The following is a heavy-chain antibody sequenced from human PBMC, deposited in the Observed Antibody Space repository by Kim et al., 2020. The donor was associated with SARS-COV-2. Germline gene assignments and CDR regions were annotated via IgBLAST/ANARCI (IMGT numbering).Heavy chain of an antibody. D-gene: IGHD6-19*01. V-gene: IGHV3-15*01. CDR3: ITEGIEVPNSSIDH. J-gene: IGHJ4*02. Sequence: GGSLRLSCAASGFHFSDIWMNWVRQAPGKGLEWVGRIRGKSFGETVDYAAPVKGRFTISRDELNNILYLQMNSLKTEDTAVYYCITEGIEVPNSSIDHWGQGTLVTVSS. CDR1: GFHFSDIW. CDR2: IRGKSFGETV.